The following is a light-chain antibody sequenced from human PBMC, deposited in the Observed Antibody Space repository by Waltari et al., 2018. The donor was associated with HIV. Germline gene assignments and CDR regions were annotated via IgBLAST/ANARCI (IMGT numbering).Light chain of an antibody. Sequence: QSVLTQPPSASGTPGQRVTLSCSGSSSNIGTNTVNWYQQLPRTAPKLLIYSNNQWPSGVPDRFSGSKSGTSASLAISGLQSEDEADYYCAAWDDSLNGYVFGTGTKVTVL. CDR1: SSNIGTNT. V-gene: IGLV1-44*01. CDR2: SNN. CDR3: AAWDDSLNGYV. J-gene: IGLJ1*01.